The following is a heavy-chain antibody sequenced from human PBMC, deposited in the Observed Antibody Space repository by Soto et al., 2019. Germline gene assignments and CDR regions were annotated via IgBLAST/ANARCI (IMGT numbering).Heavy chain of an antibody. D-gene: IGHD3-22*01. J-gene: IGHJ2*01. CDR1: GESLNYYY. V-gene: IGHV4-34*01. CDR3: ARESRSSHYDTSGYSQYWYFDL. CDR2: IYESGGT. Sequence: PSETLSLTCAIYGESLNYYYWSWIRQSPGQGLEWIGEIYESGGTNYNPSLKGRATISAVWSAQQMSLELKSVTAADTAIYYCARESRSSHYDTSGYSQYWYFDLWGRGTLVT.